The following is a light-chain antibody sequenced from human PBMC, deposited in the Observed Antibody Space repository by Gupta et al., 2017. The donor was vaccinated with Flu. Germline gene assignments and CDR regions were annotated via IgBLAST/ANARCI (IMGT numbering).Light chain of an antibody. CDR3: QVWDSSSDRGV. CDR1: NIATKA. V-gene: IGLV3-21*02. J-gene: IGLJ3*02. CDR2: DDS. Sequence: SYALTQPPSVSVAPGQTARITCGGNNIATKAVHWYQQKSGQAPGLVVNDDSDRPSGIPERFSGSNSGNTATLTISRVEAGDEADYYCQVWDSSSDRGVFGGGTKLTVL.